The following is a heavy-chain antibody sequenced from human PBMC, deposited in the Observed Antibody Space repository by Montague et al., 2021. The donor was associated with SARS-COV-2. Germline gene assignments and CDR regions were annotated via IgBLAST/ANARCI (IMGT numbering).Heavy chain of an antibody. CDR1: GGSFSGYS. CDR2: INHSGST. J-gene: IGHJ5*02. Sequence: SETLSLTCAVYGGSFSGYSWSWIRRPPGKGLEWIGEINHSGSTNYNPSLKSRVTISVDTSKNQFSLRLSSVTAADTAVYYCASRSRVVTAIWALRTSLTSWFDPWGQGTLVTVSS. V-gene: IGHV4-34*01. CDR3: ASRSRVVTAIWALRTSLTSWFDP. D-gene: IGHD2-21*02.